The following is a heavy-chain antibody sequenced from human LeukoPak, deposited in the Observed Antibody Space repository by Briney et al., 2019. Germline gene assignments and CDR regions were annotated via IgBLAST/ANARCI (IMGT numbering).Heavy chain of an antibody. Sequence: GGSPRLSCAASGFTFSSYSMNWVRQVPGKGLEWVSTISASAGNIYYADSVKGRFTISRDNSKNTLFLQMNSLRAEDTAIYYCAKRPAAVRGVIPYVDYWGQGTLVTVSS. D-gene: IGHD3-10*02. J-gene: IGHJ4*02. V-gene: IGHV3-23*01. CDR3: AKRPAAVRGVIPYVDY. CDR2: ISASAGNI. CDR1: GFTFSSYS.